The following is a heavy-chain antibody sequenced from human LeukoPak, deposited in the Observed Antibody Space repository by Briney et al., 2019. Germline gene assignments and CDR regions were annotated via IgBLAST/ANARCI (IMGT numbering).Heavy chain of an antibody. CDR3: AKDHARFMVRGVIRIDY. D-gene: IGHD3-10*01. J-gene: IGHJ4*02. V-gene: IGHV3-33*06. CDR2: IWYDGSNK. Sequence: GGSLRLSCAASGFTFSSYGMHWVRQAPGKGLEWVAVIWYDGSNKYYADSVKGRFTISRDNSKNTLYLQMNSLRAEDTAVYYCAKDHARFMVRGVIRIDYWGQGTLVTVSS. CDR1: GFTFSSYG.